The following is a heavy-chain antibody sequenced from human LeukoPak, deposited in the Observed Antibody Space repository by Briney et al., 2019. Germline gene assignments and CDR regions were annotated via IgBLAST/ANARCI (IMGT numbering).Heavy chain of an antibody. V-gene: IGHV4-59*08. D-gene: IGHD2-2*01. CDR3: ERLASPAAPFDY. CDR2: IYYSGST. J-gene: IGHJ4*02. Sequence: SETLSLTCTVSCGSISSYYWSWSRQPPGKGLEWIGYIYYSGSTNYNPSLKSRVTISVDTSKDQFSLKLSSVTAADTALYYCERLASPAAPFDYWGQGTLVTVSS. CDR1: CGSISSYY.